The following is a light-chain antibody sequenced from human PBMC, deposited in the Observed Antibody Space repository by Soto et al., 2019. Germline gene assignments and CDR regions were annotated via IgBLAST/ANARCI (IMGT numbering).Light chain of an antibody. Sequence: EVVLRQSPGTVSLSPGERATLACRAIQTVSSRFLAWYQQKPGQAPRLLIYGASTRATGIPARFSGSGSGTEFTLTISSLQSEDFAVYYCHQYNNWPSWTFGQGTKVEI. J-gene: IGKJ1*01. CDR3: HQYNNWPSWT. CDR1: QTVSSRF. V-gene: IGKV3-15*01. CDR2: GAS.